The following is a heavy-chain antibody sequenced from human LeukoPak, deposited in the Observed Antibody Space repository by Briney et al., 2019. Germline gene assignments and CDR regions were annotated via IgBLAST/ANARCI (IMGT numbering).Heavy chain of an antibody. CDR3: AKDSSGWYGYFDY. Sequence: GGSLRLSCAASGFTFSSYAMSWVRQAPGKGLEWVSAISGSGGSTYYADSVKGRFTISRDNSKNTLYLQMNSLRAENTAVYYCAKDSSGWYGYFDYWGQGTLVTVSS. CDR1: GFTFSSYA. J-gene: IGHJ4*02. V-gene: IGHV3-23*01. CDR2: ISGSGGST. D-gene: IGHD6-19*01.